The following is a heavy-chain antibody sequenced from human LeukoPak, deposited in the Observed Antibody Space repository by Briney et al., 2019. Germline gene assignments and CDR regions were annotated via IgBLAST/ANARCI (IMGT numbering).Heavy chain of an antibody. D-gene: IGHD2-15*01. CDR3: ARRDCSGGSCYRDYYFDY. CDR1: GYIFTSYW. J-gene: IGHJ4*02. V-gene: IGHV5-51*01. Sequence: GESLKISCKGSGYIFTSYWIGWVRQMPGKGLEWMGIIYPGDSDTRYSPSFQGQVTISADKSISTAYLQWSSLKASDTAMYYCARRDCSGGSCYRDYYFDYWGQGTLVTVSS. CDR2: IYPGDSDT.